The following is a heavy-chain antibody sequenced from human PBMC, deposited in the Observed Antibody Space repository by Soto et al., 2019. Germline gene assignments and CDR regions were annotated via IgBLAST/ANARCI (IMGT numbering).Heavy chain of an antibody. CDR3: ARLNYDFWSGYLSPYYYYYYMDV. V-gene: IGHV3-7*01. D-gene: IGHD3-3*01. CDR1: GFTFSSYW. Sequence: GGSLRLSCAASGFTFSSYWMSWVRQAPGKGLEWVANIKQDGSEKYYVDSVKGRFTISRDNAKNSLYLQMNSLRAEDTAVYYCARLNYDFWSGYLSPYYYYYYMDVWGKGTTVTVSS. CDR2: IKQDGSEK. J-gene: IGHJ6*03.